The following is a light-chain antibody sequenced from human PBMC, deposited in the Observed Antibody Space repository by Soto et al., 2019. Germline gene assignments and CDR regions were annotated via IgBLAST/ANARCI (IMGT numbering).Light chain of an antibody. CDR3: SSYTSSSPCV. V-gene: IGLV2-14*01. CDR2: EVS. J-gene: IGLJ1*01. CDR1: SRDVGGYKY. Sequence: QSVLAQPASVCGSPGQSITISCTGTSRDVGGYKYVSWYQQHPGKAPKLMIYEVSYRPSGVSNRFSGSKSGNTASLTISGLQAEDEADYYCSSYTSSSPCVFGTGTKVTVL.